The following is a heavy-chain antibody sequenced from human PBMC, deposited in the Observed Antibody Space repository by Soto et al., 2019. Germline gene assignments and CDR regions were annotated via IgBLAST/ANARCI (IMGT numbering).Heavy chain of an antibody. J-gene: IGHJ4*02. CDR2: IRSKAYGGTT. CDR1: GFTFGDYA. D-gene: IGHD2-8*01. Sequence: PGGSLRLSCTASGFTFGDYAMSWFRQAPGKGLEWVGFIRSKAYGGTTEYNASVKGRFTISRDDSKSIAYLQMNSLKTEDTAVYYCTRVITVSYTMTFDYWGQGTLVTVSS. V-gene: IGHV3-49*01. CDR3: TRVITVSYTMTFDY.